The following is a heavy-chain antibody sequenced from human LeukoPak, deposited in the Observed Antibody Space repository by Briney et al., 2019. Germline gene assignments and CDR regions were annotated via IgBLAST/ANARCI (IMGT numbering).Heavy chain of an antibody. J-gene: IGHJ6*03. CDR3: ARESAAPSSRAYYYYYYYMDV. V-gene: IGHV4-31*03. CDR2: IYYSGGT. CDR1: GGSINRGGQY. Sequence: PSETLSLTCTVSGGSINRGGQYWSWVRQLPGKGLEWIGYIYYSGGTNYNPSLKSRVTISLDTSKSQFSLRLSSVTAADTAVYYCARESAAPSSRAYYYYYYYMDVWGKGTTVTVSS. D-gene: IGHD6-6*01.